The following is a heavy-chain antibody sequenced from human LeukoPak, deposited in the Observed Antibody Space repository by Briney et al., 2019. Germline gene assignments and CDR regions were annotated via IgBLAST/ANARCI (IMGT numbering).Heavy chain of an antibody. CDR3: ARRRGWKQQLVYFDI. CDR1: GGPISSYY. D-gene: IGHD6-13*01. Sequence: PSETLSLTCTVSGGPISSYYWSWIRQPPGKGLEWIGYLFHSGTPRYNPSLKSRVTISADTSKNQFFLTLDSTTAADTALYYCARRRGWKQQLVYFDIWGQGTLAIVSS. J-gene: IGHJ4*02. CDR2: LFHSGTP. V-gene: IGHV4-59*08.